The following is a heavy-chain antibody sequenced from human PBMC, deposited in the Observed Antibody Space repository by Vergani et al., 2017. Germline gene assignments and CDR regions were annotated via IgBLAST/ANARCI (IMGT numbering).Heavy chain of an antibody. CDR1: GGSISSGGYY. J-gene: IGHJ6*02. V-gene: IGHV4-31*03. D-gene: IGHD2-15*01. CDR2: IYYSGST. CDR3: ARGEVVAAIRYYYYYYGMDV. Sequence: QVQLQESGPGLVKPSQTLSLTCTVSGGSISSGGYYWSWIRQHPGKGLEWIGYIYYSGSTNYNPSLKSRVTISVDTSKNQFSLKLSSVTAADTAVYYGARGEVVAAIRYYYYYYGMDVWGQGTTVTVSS.